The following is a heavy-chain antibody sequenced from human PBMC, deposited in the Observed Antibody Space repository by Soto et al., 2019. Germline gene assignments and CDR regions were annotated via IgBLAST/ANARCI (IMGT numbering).Heavy chain of an antibody. J-gene: IGHJ6*02. CDR3: TTEEVGGPYSSSHHGNYYYGMDV. V-gene: IGHV3-15*07. CDR2: IKSKTDGGTT. D-gene: IGHD6-13*01. CDR1: GFTFSNAL. Sequence: PGGSLRLSCAASGFTFSNALMNWVRQAPGKGLEWVGRIKSKTDGGTTDYAAPVKGRFTISRDDSKNTLYLQMNSLKTEDTAVYYCTTEEVGGPYSSSHHGNYYYGMDVWGQGTTVTVSS.